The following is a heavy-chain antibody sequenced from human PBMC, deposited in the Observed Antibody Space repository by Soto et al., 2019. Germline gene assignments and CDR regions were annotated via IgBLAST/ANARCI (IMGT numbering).Heavy chain of an antibody. Sequence: GGSLRLSCAASGFTFSDFGMSWVRQAPGKGLEWVSVISGSGDATYYASSVKGRFTLSRDNSKNPLYLQMNSLTVADTAVYYCAKKVTIYAVDPADYWGQGAQVTVYS. CDR3: AKKVTIYAVDPADY. J-gene: IGHJ4*02. CDR2: ISGSGDAT. CDR1: GFTFSDFG. D-gene: IGHD3-3*01. V-gene: IGHV3-23*01.